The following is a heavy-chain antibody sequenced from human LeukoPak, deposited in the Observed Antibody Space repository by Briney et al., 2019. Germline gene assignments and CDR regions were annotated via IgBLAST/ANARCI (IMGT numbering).Heavy chain of an antibody. CDR3: AEPMVRGVIIGAFDI. CDR2: ISGSGGST. D-gene: IGHD3-10*01. J-gene: IGHJ3*02. CDR1: GFTFSSYA. Sequence: GGSLRLSCAASGFTFSSYAMSWVRQAPGKGLEWVSAISGSGGSTYYADSVKGRFTISGDNSKNTLYLQMNSLRAEDTAVYYCAEPMVRGVIIGAFDIWGQGTMVTVSS. V-gene: IGHV3-23*01.